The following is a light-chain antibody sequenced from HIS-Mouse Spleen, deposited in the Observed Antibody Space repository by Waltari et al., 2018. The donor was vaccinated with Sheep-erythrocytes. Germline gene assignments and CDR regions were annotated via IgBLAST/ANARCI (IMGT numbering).Light chain of an antibody. CDR3: QQYYSFPFT. Sequence: IWMTQSLSLLSAFTVDRITISCCMSKGIRTYLAWYQQKPGKAPEFLIYASSNLQSRDPARFSGSGSGTDFTLNISCLQAEELATHHCQQYYSFPFTCGPGTKVAI. CDR1: KGIRTY. J-gene: IGKJ3*01. CDR2: ASS. V-gene: IGKV1D-8*03.